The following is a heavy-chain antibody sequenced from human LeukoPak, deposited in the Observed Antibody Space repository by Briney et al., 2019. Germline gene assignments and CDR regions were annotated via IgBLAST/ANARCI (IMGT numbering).Heavy chain of an antibody. D-gene: IGHD3-16*01. CDR3: ATAEGEN. V-gene: IGHV3-53*01. J-gene: IGHJ4*02. CDR1: GFTVSSNH. CDR2: IYSGYGT. Sequence: GGSLRLSGAASGFTVSSNHMSWVRQAPGKGLEWVSIIYSGYGTYYADSVKGRFTISRDNSKNTLYLQMNSLRAEDTAVYYCATAEGENWGQGTLVTVSS.